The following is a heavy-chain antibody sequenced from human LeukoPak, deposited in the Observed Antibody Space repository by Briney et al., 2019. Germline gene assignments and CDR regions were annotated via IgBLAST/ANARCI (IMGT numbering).Heavy chain of an antibody. V-gene: IGHV4-59*01. CDR3: AREGNYDILTGLDAFDI. J-gene: IGHJ3*02. CDR1: GGSISSDY. D-gene: IGHD3-9*01. Sequence: SETLSLTCTVSGGSISSDYWSWIRQPPRKGLEWIGYIYNRGSTNYNPSLKSRVTISVDTSKNQFSLKLSSVTAADTAVYYCAREGNYDILTGLDAFDIWGQGTMVTVSS. CDR2: IYNRGST.